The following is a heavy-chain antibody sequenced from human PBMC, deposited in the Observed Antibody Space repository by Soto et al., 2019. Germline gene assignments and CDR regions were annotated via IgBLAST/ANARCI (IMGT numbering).Heavy chain of an antibody. CDR2: VMPVFPTP. V-gene: IGHV1-69*12. CDR1: GGTFRTSA. Sequence: QVQLVQSGAEVKKPGSSVKVSCKTSGGTFRTSAISWVRQAPGHGLERMGGVMPVFPTPDYAQKFHGRVTITADESTSTAYMELSSLGSADTAVYYCARDKVRQHLGGNYYDIRAVWGQGTTVTVSS. CDR3: ARDKVRQHLGGNYYDIRAV. J-gene: IGHJ6*02.